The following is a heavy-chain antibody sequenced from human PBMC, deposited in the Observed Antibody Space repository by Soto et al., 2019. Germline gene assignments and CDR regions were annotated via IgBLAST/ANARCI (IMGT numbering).Heavy chain of an antibody. Sequence: GGSLRLSCAASGFTFSSYAMSWVRQAPGKGLEWVSAISGSGGSTYYADSVKGRFTISRDNSKNTLYLQMNSLRAEDTAVYYCAKDKGTNYYDSSGYSYYAMDVWGQGTTVTVSS. V-gene: IGHV3-23*01. J-gene: IGHJ6*02. D-gene: IGHD3-22*01. CDR2: ISGSGGST. CDR3: AKDKGTNYYDSSGYSYYAMDV. CDR1: GFTFSSYA.